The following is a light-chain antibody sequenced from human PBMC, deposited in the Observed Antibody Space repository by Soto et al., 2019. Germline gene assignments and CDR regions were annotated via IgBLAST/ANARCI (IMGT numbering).Light chain of an antibody. J-gene: IGKJ1*01. CDR2: KAS. V-gene: IGKV1-5*03. CDR3: QQYYTPPWT. Sequence: DIQMTQSPSTLSASVGYRVTITCRASQSISTWLAWYQQEPGKAPKLLIHKASSLQSGVPSRFSGSGSGTDFTLTISSLHPDDVAVYYCQQYYTPPWTFGQGTKVDIK. CDR1: QSISTW.